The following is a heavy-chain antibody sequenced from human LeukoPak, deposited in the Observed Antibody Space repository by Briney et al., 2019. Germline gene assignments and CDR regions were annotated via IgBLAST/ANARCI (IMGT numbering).Heavy chain of an antibody. V-gene: IGHV4-39*01. CDR1: GGSISSSSYY. Sequence: SETLSLTCTVSGGSISSSSYYWGWIRQPPGKGLEWIGSIYYSGSTYYNPSLKSRVTISVDTSKNQFSLKLSSVTAADTAVYYRARHVHREVRRCGWRFDYWGQGTLVTVSS. CDR2: IYYSGST. CDR3: ARHVHREVRRCGWRFDY. D-gene: IGHD6-19*01. J-gene: IGHJ4*02.